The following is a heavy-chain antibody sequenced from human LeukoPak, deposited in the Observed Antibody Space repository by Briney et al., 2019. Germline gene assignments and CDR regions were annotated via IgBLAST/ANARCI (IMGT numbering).Heavy chain of an antibody. CDR1: GFTFSSYE. J-gene: IGHJ5*02. CDR3: ARDRDLWFDP. Sequence: GGSLRLSCAASGFTFSSYEMNWVRQAPGKGLEWVSYISSSGSTIYYADSVKGRFTISRDNAKNSLYLQMNSLRAEDTAVYYCARDRDLWFDPWGQGTLVTVSS. V-gene: IGHV3-48*03. CDR2: ISSSGSTI.